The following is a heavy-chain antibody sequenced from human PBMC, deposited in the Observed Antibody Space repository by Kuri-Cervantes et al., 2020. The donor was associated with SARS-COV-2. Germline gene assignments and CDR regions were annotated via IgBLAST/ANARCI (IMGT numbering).Heavy chain of an antibody. CDR1: GFTFSSYS. V-gene: IGHV3-48*01. CDR2: ISSSSSTI. D-gene: IGHD6-19*01. Sequence: GESLKISCAASGFTFSSYSMNWVRQAPGKGLERVSYISSSSSTIYYADSVKGRFTISRDNAKNSLYLQMNSLRAEDTAVYYCARDSSSGWFSYWGQGTLVTVSS. J-gene: IGHJ4*02. CDR3: ARDSSSGWFSY.